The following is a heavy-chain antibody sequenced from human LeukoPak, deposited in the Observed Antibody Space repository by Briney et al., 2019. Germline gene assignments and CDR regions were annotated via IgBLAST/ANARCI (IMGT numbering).Heavy chain of an antibody. V-gene: IGHV3-74*01. CDR3: TRTEYCSPSSCKYASF. CDR1: GFTFSSNW. J-gene: IGHJ3*01. Sequence: GGSLRLSCTASGFTFSSNWMHWVRQAPGKGLVWVSQINGDGSSANYADSVKGRFTISRDNAKNTLYLQMNSLRAEDTAVYYCTRTEYCSPSSCKYASFWGHGTMVTVSS. CDR2: INGDGSSA. D-gene: IGHD2-2*01.